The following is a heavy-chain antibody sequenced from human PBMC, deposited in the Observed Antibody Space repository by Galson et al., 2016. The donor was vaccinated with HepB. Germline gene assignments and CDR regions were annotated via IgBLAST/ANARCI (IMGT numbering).Heavy chain of an antibody. V-gene: IGHV3-30*18. D-gene: IGHD3-10*01. CDR3: AKDLWADYDGSGRDIQKYGMDV. Sequence: SLRLSCAASGFIFSSYGMHWVRQAPGKGLEWVSGMSFDGTNKYYAGSVKGRFTISRDKSKNTLYLQMNSLRAEDTAVYYCAKDLWADYDGSGRDIQKYGMDVWGQGTTVIVSS. CDR1: GFIFSSYG. J-gene: IGHJ6*02. CDR2: MSFDGTNK.